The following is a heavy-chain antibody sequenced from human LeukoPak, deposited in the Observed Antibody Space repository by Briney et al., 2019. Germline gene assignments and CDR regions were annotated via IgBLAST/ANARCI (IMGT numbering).Heavy chain of an antibody. Sequence: PSETLSLTCSVSGGSISSYYWSWIRQPPGKGLEWIGSIYYSGSTYYSPSLKSRVTISVDTSKNQFSLKLSSVTAADTAVYYCARRGWQQLANDYWGQGTLVTVSS. J-gene: IGHJ4*02. CDR2: IYYSGST. CDR3: ARRGWQQLANDY. D-gene: IGHD6-13*01. CDR1: GGSISSYY. V-gene: IGHV4-39*07.